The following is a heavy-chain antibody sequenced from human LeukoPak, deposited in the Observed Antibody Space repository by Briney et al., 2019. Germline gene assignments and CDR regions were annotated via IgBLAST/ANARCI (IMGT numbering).Heavy chain of an antibody. CDR1: GGSINTNSYY. CDR3: ARHRMRIAVASTHDY. Sequence: SETLSLTCTVSGGSINTNSYYWGWIRQPPGKGLERIGSIYFTGSTYHNPSLQSRLTISVDTSKNQFFLELTSVTAADTALYYCARHRMRIAVASTHDYWGQGTQVTVSS. J-gene: IGHJ4*02. CDR2: IYFTGST. D-gene: IGHD6-19*01. V-gene: IGHV4-39*01.